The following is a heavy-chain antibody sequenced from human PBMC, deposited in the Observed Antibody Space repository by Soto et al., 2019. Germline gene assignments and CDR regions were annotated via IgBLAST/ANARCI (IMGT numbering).Heavy chain of an antibody. V-gene: IGHV4-59*01. CDR2: FFSTGST. J-gene: IGHJ4*02. CDR3: ARVNRGAFDY. CDR1: GGSIRDYY. Sequence: QVQLQESGPGLVKPSETLSLTCTVSGGSIRDYYWVWIRQPPGQGLEWIGSFFSTGSTDYIPSLKSRVSISLATSKNQFSLNLGSVTAADTAVYYCARVNRGAFDYWGQGALVTVSS.